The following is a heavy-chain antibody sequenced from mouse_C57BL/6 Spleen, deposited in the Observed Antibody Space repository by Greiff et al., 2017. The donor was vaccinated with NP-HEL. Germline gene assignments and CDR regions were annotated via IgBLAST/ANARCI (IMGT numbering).Heavy chain of an antibody. J-gene: IGHJ4*01. CDR1: GFTFSDYG. V-gene: IGHV5-17*01. CDR3: ARRTAQATYAMDY. D-gene: IGHD3-2*02. CDR2: ISSGSSTI. Sequence: DVMLVESGGGLVKPGGSLKLSCAASGFTFSDYGMHWVRQAPEKGLEWVAYISSGSSTIYYADTVKGRFTISRDNAKNTLFLQMTSLRSEDTAMYYCARRTAQATYAMDYWGQGTSVTVSS.